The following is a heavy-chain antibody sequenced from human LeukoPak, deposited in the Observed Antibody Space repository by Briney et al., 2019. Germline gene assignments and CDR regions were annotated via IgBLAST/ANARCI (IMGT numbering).Heavy chain of an antibody. D-gene: IGHD1-26*01. CDR1: GGSISSYY. J-gene: IGHJ3*02. CDR3: ARGVVGATPWYAFDI. CDR2: IYYSGSN. Sequence: SETLSLTCTVSGGSISSYYWSWIRQPPGKGLEWIGSIYYSGSNNYNPSLKSRVTISVDTSKNQFSLKLSSVTAADTAVYYCARGVVGATPWYAFDIWGQGTTVTVSS. V-gene: IGHV4-59*01.